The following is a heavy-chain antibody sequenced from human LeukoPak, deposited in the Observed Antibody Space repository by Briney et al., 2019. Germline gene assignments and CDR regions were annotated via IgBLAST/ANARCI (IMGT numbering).Heavy chain of an antibody. CDR3: AKDHGSSDWYYFDY. J-gene: IGHJ4*02. V-gene: IGHV3-30*02. CDR1: GFTFSSYA. Sequence: GGSLRLSCAASGFTFSSYAMHWVRQAPGKGLEWVAFIHYDGSNNYYADSVKGRFTISRDNSKNTLYLQMNTLRADDTAVYYYAKDHGSSDWYYFDYWGQGTLVTVSS. D-gene: IGHD6-13*01. CDR2: IHYDGSNN.